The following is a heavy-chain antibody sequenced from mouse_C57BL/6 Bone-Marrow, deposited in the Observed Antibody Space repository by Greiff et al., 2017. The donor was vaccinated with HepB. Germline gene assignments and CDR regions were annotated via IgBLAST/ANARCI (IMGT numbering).Heavy chain of an antibody. CDR3: ARSSCYYDMDY. CDR2: IYPRSGNT. J-gene: IGHJ4*01. CDR1: GYTFTSYG. Sequence: VQLQQSGAELARPGASVKLSCKASGYTFTSYGISWVKQRPGQGLEWIGEIYPRSGNTYYNEKFKGKATLTADKSSSTAYMELRSLTAEDSAVYFCARSSCYYDMDYWGRGTSVTVTS. V-gene: IGHV1-81*01.